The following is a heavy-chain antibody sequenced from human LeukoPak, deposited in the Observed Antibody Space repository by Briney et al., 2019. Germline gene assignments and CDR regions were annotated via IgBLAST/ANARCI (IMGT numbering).Heavy chain of an antibody. D-gene: IGHD6-13*01. Sequence: SETLSLTCTVSGYSISSGYYWGWIRQPPGKGLEWIGSIYHSGSTYYNPSLKSRVTISVDTSKNQFSLKLSSVTAADTAVYYCAAGYSTSWHYWGKGTLVTVSS. CDR3: AAGYSTSWHY. V-gene: IGHV4-38-2*02. CDR1: GYSISSGYY. CDR2: IYHSGST. J-gene: IGHJ4*02.